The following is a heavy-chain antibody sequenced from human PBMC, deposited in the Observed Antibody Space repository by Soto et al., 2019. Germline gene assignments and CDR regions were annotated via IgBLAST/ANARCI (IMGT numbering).Heavy chain of an antibody. V-gene: IGHV3-33*01. CDR3: ARPLGYCSSPSCYGRHWYFDL. Sequence: QVQLVESGGGVVQPGRSLRLSCAASGFTFSSYGMHWVRQAPGKGLEWVAVIWYDGSNKYYADSVKGRFTISRDNSKNTLYLQMNSLRAEDTDVYYCARPLGYCSSPSCYGRHWYFDLWGRGTLVTVSS. CDR2: IWYDGSNK. J-gene: IGHJ2*01. CDR1: GFTFSSYG. D-gene: IGHD2-2*01.